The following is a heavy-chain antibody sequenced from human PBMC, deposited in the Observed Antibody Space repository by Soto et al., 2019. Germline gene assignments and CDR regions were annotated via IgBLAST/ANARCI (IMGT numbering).Heavy chain of an antibody. CDR1: GDSLSRADYC. V-gene: IGHV4-30-4*08. CDR2: IYYSGST. D-gene: IGHD5-12*01. J-gene: IGHJ4*02. CDR3: AREESGLFDY. Sequence: QVQLQESGPGLVKPSQTLSLTCTVSGDSLSRADYCWSWIRQAPGKGLEWIGYIYYSGSTYHNPSLKSRTSMSVDTSKKQFSLTLTSVTAADTAVYYCAREESGLFDYWGQGRLVTVSS.